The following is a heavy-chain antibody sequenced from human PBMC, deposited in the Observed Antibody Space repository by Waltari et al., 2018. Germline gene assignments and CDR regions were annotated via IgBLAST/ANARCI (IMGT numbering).Heavy chain of an antibody. D-gene: IGHD2-15*01. V-gene: IGHV4-4*02. J-gene: IGHJ4*02. Sequence: QLQLQESGPGLAKPSGTLSLTCAVSGDSMSTSYWWSWVRQVPGKGLEWIGQVHFSGKTNYNPSFASRVTVSLDAYNKQFSLKVTSATAADTAVYYCARDRGSGLFLDSWGPGTLVTVSP. CDR2: VHFSGKT. CDR3: ARDRGSGLFLDS. CDR1: GDSMSTSYW.